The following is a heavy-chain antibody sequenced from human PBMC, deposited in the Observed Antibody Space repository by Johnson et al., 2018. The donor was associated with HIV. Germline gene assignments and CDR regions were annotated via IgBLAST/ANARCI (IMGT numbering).Heavy chain of an antibody. V-gene: IGHV3-30*19. CDR2: ISYDGSNK. CDR3: ARVPNDAFDI. J-gene: IGHJ3*02. CDR1: GFTFSSYG. Sequence: QVQLVESGGGVVQPGRSLRLSCAASGFTFSSYGMHWVRQAPGKGLEWVAIISYDGSNKYYADSVKGRFTISRDNSKNTLYLQKNSLRAEDTAVYYCARVPNDAFDIWGQGTMVTVSS.